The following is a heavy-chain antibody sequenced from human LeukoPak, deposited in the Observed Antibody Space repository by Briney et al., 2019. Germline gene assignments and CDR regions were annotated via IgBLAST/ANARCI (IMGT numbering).Heavy chain of an antibody. CDR1: GLTFSSYA. D-gene: IGHD2/OR15-2a*01. CDR2: ISGSGGST. Sequence: GGSPRLSCEASGLTFSSYAMSWVRQAPGKGLEWVSSISGSGGSTYHTDSVKGRFTMSRDNSKNTLYLQMNSLRAEDTAVYYCAKQRGSTTDYDMDVWGKGTTVTVSS. CDR3: AKQRGSTTDYDMDV. V-gene: IGHV3-23*01. J-gene: IGHJ6*03.